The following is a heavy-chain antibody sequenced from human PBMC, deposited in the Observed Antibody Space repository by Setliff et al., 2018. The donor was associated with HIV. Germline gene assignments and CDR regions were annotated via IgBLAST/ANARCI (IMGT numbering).Heavy chain of an antibody. Sequence: GASVKVSCKASGGTFSSYAISWVRQAPGQGLEWMGGIIPIFGTANYAQKFQGRVTITADESTSTAYMELSSLRSEDTAVYYCARAVVPTYYDVLTGYVYYMDVWGKGTTVTVS. D-gene: IGHD3-9*01. CDR2: IIPIFGTA. CDR1: GGTFSSYA. J-gene: IGHJ6*03. V-gene: IGHV1-69*13. CDR3: ARAVVPTYYDVLTGYVYYMDV.